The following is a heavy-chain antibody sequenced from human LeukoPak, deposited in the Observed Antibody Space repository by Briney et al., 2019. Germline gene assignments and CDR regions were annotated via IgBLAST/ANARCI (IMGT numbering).Heavy chain of an antibody. V-gene: IGHV3-15*01. Sequence: GGSLRLSCAASGFTFSNAWMSWVRQAPGKGLEWVGRIKSKTDGGTTDYAAPVKGRFTISRDDSKNTVCLQMNGLKTEDTAVYYCVSQYFNFWGQGTLVTVSS. CDR3: VSQYFNF. CDR2: IKSKTDGGTT. CDR1: GFTFSNAW. J-gene: IGHJ4*02.